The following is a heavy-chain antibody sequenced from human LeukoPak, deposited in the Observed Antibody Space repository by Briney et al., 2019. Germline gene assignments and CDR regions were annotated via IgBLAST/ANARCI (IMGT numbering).Heavy chain of an antibody. Sequence: SETLSLTCTVSGYSISGGYYWGWIRQPPGEGLEWIGSIYHSGSTYYNPSLKSRVTTSVDTSKNQFSLKLSSVTAADTAVYYCAREGPTSFSDYWGQGTLVTVSS. CDR1: GYSISGGYY. V-gene: IGHV4-38-2*02. CDR3: AREGPTSFSDY. J-gene: IGHJ4*02. CDR2: IYHSGST. D-gene: IGHD1-1*01.